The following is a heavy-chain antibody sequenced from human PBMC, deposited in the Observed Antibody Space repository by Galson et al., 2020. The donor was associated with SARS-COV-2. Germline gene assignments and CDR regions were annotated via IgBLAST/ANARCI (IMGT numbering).Heavy chain of an antibody. Sequence: GGSLRLSCKASGYTFTTYGISWVRQAPGQGLEWMGWISSYNGNTNYAQKFQGRVTMTTDTSTSTAYMELRSLRSDDTAVYYCARRGTYPSFDDYWGQGTLVTVSS. CDR1: GYTFTTYG. V-gene: IGHV1-18*01. CDR2: ISSYNGNT. CDR3: ARRGTYPSFDDY. D-gene: IGHD3-9*01. J-gene: IGHJ4*02.